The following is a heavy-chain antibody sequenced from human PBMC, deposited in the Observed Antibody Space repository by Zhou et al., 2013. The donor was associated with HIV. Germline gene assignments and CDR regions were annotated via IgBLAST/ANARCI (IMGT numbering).Heavy chain of an antibody. CDR1: GGTFSNYA. D-gene: IGHD3-10*01. CDR3: ATDGVWFGEILHY. J-gene: IGHJ4*02. CDR2: IIPIFGTA. Sequence: VQVVHSGAEVKKPGATVKFSCKASGGTFSNYAISWVRQAPGQGLEWMGGIIPIFGTANYAQKFQGRVTITTDESTSTAYMELRSLTSEDTAVYYCATDGVWFGEILHYWGQGTLVTVSS. V-gene: IGHV1-69*05.